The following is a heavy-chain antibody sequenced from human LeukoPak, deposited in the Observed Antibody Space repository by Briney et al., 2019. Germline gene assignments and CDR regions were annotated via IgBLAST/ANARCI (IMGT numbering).Heavy chain of an antibody. V-gene: IGHV1-24*01. CDR3: ASQIYYDFWSGYYNWFDP. D-gene: IGHD3-3*01. J-gene: IGHJ5*02. CDR2: FDPEDGET. Sequence: GASVKVSCKVSGYTLTELSMHWVRQAPGKGLEWMGGFDPEDGETIYAQKFQGRVTMTEDTSTDTAYMELSSLRSEDTAVYYCASQIYYDFWSGYYNWFDPWGQGTLVTVSS. CDR1: GYTLTELS.